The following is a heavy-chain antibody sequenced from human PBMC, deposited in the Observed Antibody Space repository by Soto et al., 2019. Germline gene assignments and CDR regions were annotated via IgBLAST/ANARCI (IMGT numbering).Heavy chain of an antibody. J-gene: IGHJ4*02. CDR1: GYTFTGYY. CDR3: GKWRSGDVDVFY. Sequence: QVQLVQSGAAVKKSGASVKVSCKASGYTFTGYYIHWVRQAPGQGLEWMGEISPNSGGTKYSPKFQWRGTMTMDTSSTTVYMDLSNLSPDDTAVDYCGKWRSGDVDVFYRGEGALVPVYS. V-gene: IGHV1-2*02. CDR2: ISPNSGGT. D-gene: IGHD1-26*01.